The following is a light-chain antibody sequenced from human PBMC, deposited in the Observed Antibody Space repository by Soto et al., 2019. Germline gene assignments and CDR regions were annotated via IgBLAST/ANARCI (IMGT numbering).Light chain of an antibody. V-gene: IGKV3-20*01. Sequence: ERVLTQSPGTLSLSPGERATLSCRASPSVSSSYLAWYQQKPGQAPRLLIYGASSRATGIPDRFSGSGSGTDFTLTISRLEPEDFAVYYCQQYGSSRAFGQGTKVDIK. CDR2: GAS. J-gene: IGKJ1*01. CDR1: PSVSSSY. CDR3: QQYGSSRA.